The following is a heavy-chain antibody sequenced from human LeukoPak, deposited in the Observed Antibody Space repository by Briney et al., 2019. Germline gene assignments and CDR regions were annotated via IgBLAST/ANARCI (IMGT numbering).Heavy chain of an antibody. V-gene: IGHV4-59*01. CDR3: ARVLRYFDWLLSSGYYYMDV. D-gene: IGHD3-9*01. J-gene: IGHJ6*03. Sequence: PSETLSLTCTVSGISISTFYWSWIRQTPGKGLEWIGNIHYSGSTNYNPSLKSRVTISVDTSKNQFSLRLSSVTTAGTAVYYCARVLRYFDWLLSSGYYYMDVWGKGTTVTVSS. CDR2: IHYSGST. CDR1: GISISTFY.